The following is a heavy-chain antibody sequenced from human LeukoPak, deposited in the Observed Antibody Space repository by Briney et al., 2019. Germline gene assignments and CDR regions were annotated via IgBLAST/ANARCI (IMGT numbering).Heavy chain of an antibody. CDR3: ARVGALSLNWIDP. CDR2: IIPIFGTA. CDR1: GGTFSSYA. D-gene: IGHD1-26*01. V-gene: IGHV1-69*06. J-gene: IGHJ5*02. Sequence: ASVKVSCKASGGTFSSYAISWVRQAPGQGLEWMGGIIPIFGTANYAQKFQGRVTITADKSTSTAYMELSSLRSDDTAVYYCARVGALSLNWIDPWGQGTLVTVSS.